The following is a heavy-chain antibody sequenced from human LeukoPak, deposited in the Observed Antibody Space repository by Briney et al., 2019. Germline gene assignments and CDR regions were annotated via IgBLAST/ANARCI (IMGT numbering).Heavy chain of an antibody. J-gene: IGHJ4*02. D-gene: IGHD3-22*01. CDR1: GGSFSGYY. Sequence: SETLSLTCAVYGGSFSGYYWSWIRQPPGKGLEWIGEINHSGSTNYNPSLKSRVTISVDTSKNQFSLKLSSVTAADTAVYYCASSGDDYYDSSGYRYYFDYWGQGTLVTVSS. CDR2: INHSGST. V-gene: IGHV4-34*01. CDR3: ASSGDDYYDSSGYRYYFDY.